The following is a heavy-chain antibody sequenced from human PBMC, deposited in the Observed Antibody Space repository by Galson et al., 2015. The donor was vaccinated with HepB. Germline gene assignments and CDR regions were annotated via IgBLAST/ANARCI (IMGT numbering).Heavy chain of an antibody. CDR2: ISFAGDKK. J-gene: IGHJ4*02. CDR3: AREGSAKKLDY. Sequence: SLRLSCAAFGFTVSISSMHWIRQAPGKGLEWVALISFAGDKKHYTDSVKGRFIISRDNSKNTLYLEMNSLTTDDTAVYYCAREGSAKKLDYWGQGALVSVSS. CDR1: GFTVSISS. V-gene: IGHV3-30-3*01. D-gene: IGHD1-26*01.